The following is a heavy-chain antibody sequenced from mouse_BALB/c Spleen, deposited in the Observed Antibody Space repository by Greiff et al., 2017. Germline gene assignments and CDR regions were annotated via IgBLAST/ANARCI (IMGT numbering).Heavy chain of an antibody. J-gene: IGHJ1*01. D-gene: IGHD1-1*01. CDR3: AREAYYGNSYWYFDV. Sequence: EVKLVESGGGLVKPGGSLKLSCAASGFTFSSYAMSWVRQTPEKRLEWVASISSGGSTYYPDSVKGRFTISRDNARNILYLQMSSLRSEDTAMYYCAREAYYGNSYWYFDVWGAGTTVTVSS. V-gene: IGHV5-6-5*01. CDR1: GFTFSSYA. CDR2: ISSGGST.